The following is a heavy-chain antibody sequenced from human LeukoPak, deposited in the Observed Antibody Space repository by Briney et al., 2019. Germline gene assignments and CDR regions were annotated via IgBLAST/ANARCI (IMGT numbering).Heavy chain of an antibody. CDR3: ASGVGAFGY. CDR1: GGSLSRGDYY. Sequence: PSQTLSLTCTVSGGSLSRGDYYWSSVRQPPGKCLEWIGYIYYSGSSYNPSLKSRDSMSVDTSRNQFSLKLSSVTAADTAVYYCASGVGAFGYWGQGTLVTVSS. CDR2: IYYSGS. D-gene: IGHD1-26*01. J-gene: IGHJ4*02. V-gene: IGHV4-30-4*01.